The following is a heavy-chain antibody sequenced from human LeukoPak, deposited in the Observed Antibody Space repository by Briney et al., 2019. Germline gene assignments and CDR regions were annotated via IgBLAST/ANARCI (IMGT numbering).Heavy chain of an antibody. CDR2: ISDSGST. Sequence: PSETLSLTCTVSGGSIKSYHWSWIRQPPGRGLEWIAYISDSGSTNYNPSLKSRVTISEDTSKNQFSLKLSSVTAADTAVYYCARYSSGLGWSDPWGQGTLVTVSS. CDR1: GGSIKSYH. CDR3: ARYSSGLGWSDP. J-gene: IGHJ5*02. V-gene: IGHV4-59*08. D-gene: IGHD6-19*01.